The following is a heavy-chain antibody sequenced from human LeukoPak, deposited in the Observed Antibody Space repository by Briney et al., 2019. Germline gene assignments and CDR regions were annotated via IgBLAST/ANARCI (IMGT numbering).Heavy chain of an antibody. CDR1: GGSISSSTYY. CDR3: ARKMTGYSYYFDY. D-gene: IGHD2-15*01. CDR2: IYNSGST. V-gene: IGHV4-39*01. Sequence: PSETLSLTCSVSGGSISSSTYYWGWIRQPPGKGLEWIGNIYNSGSTYYNPSLKSRVTISVDTSKNQFSLKLSSVTAADTAVYYCARKMTGYSYYFDYWGQGTLVTVAS. J-gene: IGHJ4*02.